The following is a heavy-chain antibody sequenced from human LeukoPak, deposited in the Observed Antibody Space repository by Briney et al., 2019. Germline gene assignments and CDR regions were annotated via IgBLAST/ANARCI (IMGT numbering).Heavy chain of an antibody. D-gene: IGHD3-3*01. CDR1: GFTFSSYW. CDR3: ARDVDFGVVITFDY. V-gene: IGHV3-7*01. CDR2: IRQGGSEK. J-gene: IGHJ4*02. Sequence: GGSLRLSCAASGFTFSSYWMSWVRQAPGKGLEWVANIRQGGSEKYYVDSVKGRFTISRDNAKNSLHLQMNSLRAEDTAVYYCARDVDFGVVITFDYWGQGTLVTVSS.